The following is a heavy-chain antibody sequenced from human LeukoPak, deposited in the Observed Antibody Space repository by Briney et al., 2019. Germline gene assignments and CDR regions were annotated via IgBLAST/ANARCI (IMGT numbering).Heavy chain of an antibody. Sequence: ASVKVSCKASGYTFTSYGISWVRQAPGQGLEWMGWISAYNDNTNYAQKLQGRVTMTTDTSTSTAYMELRSLRSDDTAVYYCARDLTMVRGVIRYYFDYWGQGTLVTVSS. CDR2: ISAYNDNT. J-gene: IGHJ4*02. CDR3: ARDLTMVRGVIRYYFDY. CDR1: GYTFTSYG. D-gene: IGHD3-10*01. V-gene: IGHV1-18*04.